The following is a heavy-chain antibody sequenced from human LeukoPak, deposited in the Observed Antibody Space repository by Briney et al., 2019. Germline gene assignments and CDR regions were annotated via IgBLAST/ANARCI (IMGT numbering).Heavy chain of an antibody. CDR3: AKDEFGAHFGYYFDH. Sequence: PGGSLRLSCAASGFTVSSNYMSWVRQAPGKGLEWVAFIRYDGSNKYSADSVKGRFTISRDNSTNTLYLQMNSLRAEDTALYFCAKDEFGAHFGYYFDHWGQGTLVIVSS. CDR2: IRYDGSNK. J-gene: IGHJ4*02. V-gene: IGHV3-30*02. D-gene: IGHD3-16*01. CDR1: GFTVSSNY.